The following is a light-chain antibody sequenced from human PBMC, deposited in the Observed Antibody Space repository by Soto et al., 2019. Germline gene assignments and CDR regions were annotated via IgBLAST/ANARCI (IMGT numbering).Light chain of an antibody. V-gene: IGKV3-20*01. CDR1: QSVSSSY. CDR2: GTS. Sequence: EIELTQSPGTLSLSPGERATLSCRASQSVSSSYLAWYQQKPGQAPRLLIYGTSSRATGIPDRFSGSGSGTVFTLTISRREPEDVAVYYGQQYGSSRWTFGQGTKVEIK. J-gene: IGKJ1*01. CDR3: QQYGSSRWT.